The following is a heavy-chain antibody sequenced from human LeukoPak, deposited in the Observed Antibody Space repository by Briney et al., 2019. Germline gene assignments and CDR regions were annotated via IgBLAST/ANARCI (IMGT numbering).Heavy chain of an antibody. Sequence: SETLSLTCAVYGGSFSGYYWGWIRRPPGKGLEWVGSIYYSGNTYYNPSLKSRVTISVDTSKDQFSLKLTSVTAADTAVYYCARQTGVGLFILPGGQGTLVTVSS. CDR3: ARQTGVGLFILP. V-gene: IGHV4-34*01. D-gene: IGHD3-3*01. CDR2: IYYSGNT. CDR1: GGSFSGYY. J-gene: IGHJ4*02.